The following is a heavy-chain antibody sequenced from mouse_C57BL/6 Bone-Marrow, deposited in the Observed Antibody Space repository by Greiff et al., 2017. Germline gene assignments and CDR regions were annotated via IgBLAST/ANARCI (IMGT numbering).Heavy chain of an antibody. V-gene: IGHV1-26*01. Sequence: VQLQQSGPELVKPGASVKISCKASGYTFTDYYMNWVKQSHGKSLEWIGDINPNNGGTSYNQKFKGKATLTVDKSSSTAYMELRSLTSEDSAVYYCARGSYDYDGYAMDYWGQGTSVTVSS. D-gene: IGHD2-4*01. J-gene: IGHJ4*01. CDR2: INPNNGGT. CDR1: GYTFTDYY. CDR3: ARGSYDYDGYAMDY.